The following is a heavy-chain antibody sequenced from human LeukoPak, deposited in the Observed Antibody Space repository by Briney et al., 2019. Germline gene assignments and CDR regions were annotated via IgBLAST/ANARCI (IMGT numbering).Heavy chain of an antibody. Sequence: GGSLRLSCAASGFPFSNYWMSWFRQAPGKGLEWVGFTRSKAYGGTTEYAASVKGRFTISRDDSKSIAYLQMNSLKTEDTAVYYCTRVGSGWDYYMDVWGKGTTVTVSS. V-gene: IGHV3-49*03. J-gene: IGHJ6*03. CDR2: TRSKAYGGTT. CDR1: GFPFSNYW. CDR3: TRVGSGWDYYMDV. D-gene: IGHD6-19*01.